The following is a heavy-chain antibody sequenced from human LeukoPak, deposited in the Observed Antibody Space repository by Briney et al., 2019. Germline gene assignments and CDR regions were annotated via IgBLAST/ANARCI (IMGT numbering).Heavy chain of an antibody. Sequence: GRSLRLSCAASGFTFSSYGMHWVRQAPGKGLEWVAVIWYDGSNKYYADSVKGRFTISRDNSKNTLYLQMNSLRAEDTAVYYCAREEATKGYFDYWGQGTLDTVSS. J-gene: IGHJ4*02. V-gene: IGHV3-33*01. CDR3: AREEATKGYFDY. CDR1: GFTFSSYG. D-gene: IGHD5-12*01. CDR2: IWYDGSNK.